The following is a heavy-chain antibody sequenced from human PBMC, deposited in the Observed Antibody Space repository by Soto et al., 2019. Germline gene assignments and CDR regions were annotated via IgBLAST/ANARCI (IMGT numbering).Heavy chain of an antibody. V-gene: IGHV3-48*01. CDR3: ARVPIAVAGRDDY. D-gene: IGHD6-19*01. J-gene: IGHJ4*02. CDR1: GFTFSSYS. CDR2: ISSSSSTI. Sequence: GSLRLSCAASGFTFSSYSMNWVRQAPGKGLEWVSYISSSSSTIYYADSVKGRFTISRDNAKNSLYLQMNSLRAEDTAVYYCARVPIAVAGRDDYWGQGTLVTVSS.